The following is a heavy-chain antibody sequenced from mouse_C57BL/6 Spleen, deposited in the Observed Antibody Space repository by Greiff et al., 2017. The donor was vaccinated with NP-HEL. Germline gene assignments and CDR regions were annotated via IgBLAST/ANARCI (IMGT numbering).Heavy chain of an antibody. CDR2: IEPNSGGT. J-gene: IGHJ2*01. CDR1: GYTFTSYW. V-gene: IGHV1-72*01. Sequence: QVQLQQPGAELVKPGASVKLSCKASGYTFTSYWMHWVKQRPGRGLEWIGRIEPNSGGTKYNEKFKSKATLTVDKPSSTAYMQLSSLTSEDSAVYYCARFPLYYYGSSSYFDYWGQGTTLTVSS. CDR3: ARFPLYYYGSSSYFDY. D-gene: IGHD1-1*01.